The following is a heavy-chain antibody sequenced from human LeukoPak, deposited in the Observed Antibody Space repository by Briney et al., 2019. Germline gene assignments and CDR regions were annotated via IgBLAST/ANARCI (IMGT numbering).Heavy chain of an antibody. V-gene: IGHV3-74*01. Sequence: GGSLRLSCAASGFTFSDYYMSWIRQAPGKGLVWVSRINKDGSVTDYAESVKGRFSISRDNAKNTLYLQMNSLRVEDTAIYYCVKVRGRARVGYFDYWGQGTLVTVSS. D-gene: IGHD1-26*01. J-gene: IGHJ4*02. CDR1: GFTFSDYY. CDR3: VKVRGRARVGYFDY. CDR2: INKDGSVT.